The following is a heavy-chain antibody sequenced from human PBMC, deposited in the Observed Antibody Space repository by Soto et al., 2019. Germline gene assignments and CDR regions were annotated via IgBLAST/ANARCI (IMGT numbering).Heavy chain of an antibody. CDR2: IIPIFGTA. J-gene: IGHJ2*01. V-gene: IGHV1-69*05. CDR1: GGTFSSYA. CDR3: ARAPSWWYFDL. Sequence: SVKVSCKASGGTFSSYAISWVRQAPGQGLEWMGGIIPIFGTAKYSQEFQGRVTITRDTSATTAYMELSSLRSEDTAVYYCARAPSWWYFDLWGRGTLVTVSS.